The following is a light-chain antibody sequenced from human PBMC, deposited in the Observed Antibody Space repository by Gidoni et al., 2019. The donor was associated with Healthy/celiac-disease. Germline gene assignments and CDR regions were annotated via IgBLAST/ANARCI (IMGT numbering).Light chain of an antibody. CDR2: GTI. J-gene: IGLJ2*01. V-gene: IGLV1-40*01. CDR1: SSNTGAGYD. Sequence: QSVLTQQPSGSGGTGLGVTISCTGSSSNTGAGYDVHWYQQLPGTAPKLLIYGTINRPSGVPDRFSGSKSGTSASLAITGLQAEDEADYYCQSYDSSLSGSEVFGGGTKLTVL. CDR3: QSYDSSLSGSEV.